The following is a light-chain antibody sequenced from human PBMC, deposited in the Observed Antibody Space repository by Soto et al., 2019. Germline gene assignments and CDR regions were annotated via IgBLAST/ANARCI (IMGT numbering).Light chain of an antibody. CDR2: GNS. CDR1: SSNIGAGYD. V-gene: IGLV1-40*01. Sequence: QSVLTQPPSVSGAPGQRVTISCTGSSSNIGAGYDVHWYQQLPGTAPKLLIYGNSNRPSGVPDRFSGSKSGTSASVAITGLQAEDEADYYCQSYDSSLSGLVFGTGTKLTVL. J-gene: IGLJ1*01. CDR3: QSYDSSLSGLV.